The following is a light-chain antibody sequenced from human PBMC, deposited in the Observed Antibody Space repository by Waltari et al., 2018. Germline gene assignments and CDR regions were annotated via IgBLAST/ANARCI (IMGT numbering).Light chain of an antibody. CDR1: QNTGHY. Sequence: IVLTQSPGTLSLSPGGRAHLSCRASQNTGHYLAWYQQKPGQAPRLLIYGTSTRAAGIPDRFSGSGSGADFSLTITRLEPEDFAVYYCQHHVRLPATFGQGTKV. J-gene: IGKJ1*01. V-gene: IGKV3-20*01. CDR2: GTS. CDR3: QHHVRLPAT.